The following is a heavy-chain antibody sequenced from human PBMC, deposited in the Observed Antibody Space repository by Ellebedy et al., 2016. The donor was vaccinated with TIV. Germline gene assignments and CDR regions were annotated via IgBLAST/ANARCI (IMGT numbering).Heavy chain of an antibody. D-gene: IGHD3-10*01. CDR3: ARSITLVRGVSGLGWFDP. CDR2: ISSSGSTI. V-gene: IGHV3-48*04. Sequence: PGGSLRLSCAASGFTFNNFGMNWVRQAPGKGLEWISYISSSGSTIYYADSVKGRFTISSDNANNSLYLQMNSLRAEDTAVYYCARSITLVRGVSGLGWFDPWGQGTPVTVSS. J-gene: IGHJ5*02. CDR1: GFTFNNFG.